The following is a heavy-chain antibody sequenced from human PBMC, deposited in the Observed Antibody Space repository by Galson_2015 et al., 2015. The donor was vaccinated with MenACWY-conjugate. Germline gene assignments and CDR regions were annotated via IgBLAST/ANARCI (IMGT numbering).Heavy chain of an antibody. J-gene: IGHJ5*02. CDR3: ARGLLKLDP. V-gene: IGHV3-7*01. Sequence: SLRLSCAASGFTFSTYWMTWVRQAPGKGLEWVANIMPDGSETYYVDSVKGRFTISRDNAKNSLYLQMNSLRVEDTAVYYCARGLLKLDPWGQGTLVTVSS. CDR1: GFTFSTYW. CDR2: IMPDGSET.